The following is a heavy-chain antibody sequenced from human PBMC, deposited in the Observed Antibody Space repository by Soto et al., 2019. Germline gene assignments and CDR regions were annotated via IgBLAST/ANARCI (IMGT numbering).Heavy chain of an antibody. CDR2: INDRGSI. CDR3: ARESHDILTGPPWVWYFDL. V-gene: IGHV4-34*01. Sequence: QVQLQQWGAGPLRPLETLSLTCGVSGGSLSGYYWAWIRQSPGKGLEWIGEINDRGSINYNPSLKSRVSISVDTSKHHYSLTLGSVTAADTAVYYCARESHDILTGPPWVWYFDLGGRGTLVTVSS. CDR1: GGSLSGYY. J-gene: IGHJ2*01. D-gene: IGHD3-9*01.